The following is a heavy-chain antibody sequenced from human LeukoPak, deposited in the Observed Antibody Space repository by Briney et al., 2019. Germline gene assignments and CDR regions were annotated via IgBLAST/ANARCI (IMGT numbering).Heavy chain of an antibody. J-gene: IGHJ4*02. Sequence: GGSLRLSCAASGFTFNRYAMSWVRQAPGKGLEWVSSITGSGAETNSADAVKGRFAISRDNSKNTLYLQMNTLRAEDTAVYYCAKGPHIRTMWLFDSWGQGSLVTVSS. V-gene: IGHV3-23*01. D-gene: IGHD3-10*01. CDR1: GFTFNRYA. CDR2: ITGSGAET. CDR3: AKGPHIRTMWLFDS.